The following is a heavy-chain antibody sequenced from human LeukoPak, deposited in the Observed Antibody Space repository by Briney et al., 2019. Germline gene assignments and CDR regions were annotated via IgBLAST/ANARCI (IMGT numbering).Heavy chain of an antibody. D-gene: IGHD1-26*01. V-gene: IGHV4-59*01. Sequence: SETLSLTCTVSGGSISSYYWSWLRQPPAKGLEWIGYISYSGSTDYNPSLKSRVTISLDTSKNQFSLRLSSVTAADTAVYYCARETRLHSGSYSNDAFDIWGQGTMVTVSS. CDR2: ISYSGST. CDR1: GGSISSYY. J-gene: IGHJ3*02. CDR3: ARETRLHSGSYSNDAFDI.